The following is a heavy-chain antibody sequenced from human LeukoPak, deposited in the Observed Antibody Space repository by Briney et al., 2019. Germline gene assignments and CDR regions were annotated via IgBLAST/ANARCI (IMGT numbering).Heavy chain of an antibody. Sequence: SETLSLTCTVSGGSISGHYWSWIRQTPGKGLEWIGYIYYRGSTNYNPSLKSRVTISLDTSKNQISLKLSSVTAADTAVYYCARRGCTSTTCWFDPWGQGTQVTVSS. CDR2: IYYRGST. CDR3: ARRGCTSTTCWFDP. D-gene: IGHD2-2*01. CDR1: GGSISGHY. J-gene: IGHJ5*02. V-gene: IGHV4-59*08.